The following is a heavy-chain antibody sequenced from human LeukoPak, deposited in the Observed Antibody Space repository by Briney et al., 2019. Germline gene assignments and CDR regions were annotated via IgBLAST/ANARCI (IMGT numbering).Heavy chain of an antibody. CDR2: IYYSGST. CDR3: ARYFGELFTNWFDP. V-gene: IGHV4-39*07. CDR1: GGSISSSSYY. D-gene: IGHD3-10*01. J-gene: IGHJ5*02. Sequence: TPSETLSLTCTVSGGSISSSSYYWGWIRQPPGKGLEWIGSIYYSGSTYYNPSLKSRVTISVDTSKNQFSLKLSSVTAADTAVYCCARYFGELFTNWFDPWGQGTLVTVSS.